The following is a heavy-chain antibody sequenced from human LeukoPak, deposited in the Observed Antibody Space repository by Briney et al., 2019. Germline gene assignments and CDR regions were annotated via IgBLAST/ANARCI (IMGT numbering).Heavy chain of an antibody. D-gene: IGHD3-16*02. J-gene: IGHJ4*02. CDR2: IIPIFGTV. V-gene: IGHV1-69*01. CDR3: ARGTRLGELSSFDY. CDR1: GGTFSSYA. Sequence: SVKVSCKASGGTFSSYAISWVRQAPGQGLEWMGGIIPIFGTVNYAQKFQGRVTITADESTSTAYMELSSLRSEDTAVYYCARGTRLGELSSFDYWGQGTLVTVSS.